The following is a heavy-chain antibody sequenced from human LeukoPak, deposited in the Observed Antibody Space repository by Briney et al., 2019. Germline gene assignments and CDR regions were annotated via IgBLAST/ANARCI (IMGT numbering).Heavy chain of an antibody. Sequence: SETLSLTCTVSGGSISSSSYYWGWIRQPPGKGLEWIGSIYYSGSTYYNPSLKSRVTISVDTSKNQFSLKLSSVTAADTAVYYCARGKDSSWSKYYYYMDVWGKGTTVTVSS. J-gene: IGHJ6*03. D-gene: IGHD6-13*01. V-gene: IGHV4-39*01. CDR2: IYYSGST. CDR1: GGSISSSSYY. CDR3: ARGKDSSWSKYYYYMDV.